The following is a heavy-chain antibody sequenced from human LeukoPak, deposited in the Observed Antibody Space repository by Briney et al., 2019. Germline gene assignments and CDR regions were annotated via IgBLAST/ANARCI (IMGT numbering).Heavy chain of an antibody. J-gene: IGHJ5*02. CDR2: IYYSGST. V-gene: IGHV4-59*01. D-gene: IGHD3-22*01. CDR3: ARDSIYDSTGHTP. CDR1: GGSISSYH. Sequence: PSETLSLTCTVSGGSISSYHWSWIRQPPGKGLEWIGYIYYSGSTNYNPSLKSRVTISVDTSKNQFSLKLSSVTAADTAVYYCARDSIYDSTGHTPWGQGYLVTVSS.